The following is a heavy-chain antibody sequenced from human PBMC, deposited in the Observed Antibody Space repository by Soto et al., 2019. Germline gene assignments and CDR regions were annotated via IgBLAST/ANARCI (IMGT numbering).Heavy chain of an antibody. Sequence: QVQLVQSGAEVKKPGASVKVSCKASGYTFTSYYMYWVRQAPGQGLEWMGWINPDSGGTNYAQNFQGRVTMTRDTSISTAYMELTRLTSDDTAVYYCARPYCSSTSCHGWFAPWGQGTLVTVSS. V-gene: IGHV1-2*02. J-gene: IGHJ5*02. CDR2: INPDSGGT. D-gene: IGHD2-2*01. CDR3: ARPYCSSTSCHGWFAP. CDR1: GYTFTSYY.